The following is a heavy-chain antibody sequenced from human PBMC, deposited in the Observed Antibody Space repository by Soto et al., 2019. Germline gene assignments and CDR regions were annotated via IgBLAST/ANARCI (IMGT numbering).Heavy chain of an antibody. V-gene: IGHV1-3*01. CDR3: ARDPLSGTPDY. CDR1: GYTFISYT. CDR2: MNAGTGNT. J-gene: IGHJ4*02. D-gene: IGHD1-26*01. Sequence: SVKVSCKASGYTFISYTMHWVRQAPGQRLEWMGWMNAGTGNTEYSQKFRGRVAITRDTVASTVYMELSGLRSEDTAVYYCARDPLSGTPDYWGQGTLVTVSS.